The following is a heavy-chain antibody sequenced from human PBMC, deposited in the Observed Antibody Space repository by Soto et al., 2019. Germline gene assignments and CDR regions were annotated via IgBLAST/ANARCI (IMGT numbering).Heavy chain of an antibody. J-gene: IGHJ4*02. CDR2: IWYDGSNK. CDR3: TRLGPRRFSVTTFDY. Sequence: QVQLVESGGGVVQPGRSLRLSCAASGFTFSSYAMHWVRQAPGNGLEWVAVIWYDGSNKNYADSVKGRFTISRDNSKNTLYLQMNSLRTEDTAVYFCTRLGPRRFSVTTFDYWGQGLPVTVSS. CDR1: GFTFSSYA. D-gene: IGHD4-17*01. V-gene: IGHV3-33*08.